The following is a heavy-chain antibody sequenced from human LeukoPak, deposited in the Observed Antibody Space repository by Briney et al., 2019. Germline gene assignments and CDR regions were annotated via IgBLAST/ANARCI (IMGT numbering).Heavy chain of an antibody. CDR1: GGSFSGYY. CDR2: INHSGST. J-gene: IGHJ4*02. Sequence: SETLSLTCAVYGGSFSGYYWSWIRQPPGKGLEWIGEINHSGSTNYNPSLKSRVTISVDTSKSQFPLKLSSVTAADTAVYYCARKGLGIFDYWGQGTLVTVSS. V-gene: IGHV4-34*01. CDR3: ARKGLGIFDY. D-gene: IGHD1-26*01.